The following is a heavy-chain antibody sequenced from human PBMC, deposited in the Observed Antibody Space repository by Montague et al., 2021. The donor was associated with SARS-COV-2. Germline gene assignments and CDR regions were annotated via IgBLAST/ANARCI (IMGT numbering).Heavy chain of an antibody. V-gene: IGHV3-9*01. J-gene: IGHJ4*02. D-gene: IGHD5-24*01. Sequence: SLRLSCAASGFAFDDYAMHWVRQVPGKGLEWVSGIHWNSNALGTXDSVRGRFTISRDNAKSSLYLQMNSLRIEDTALYYCAKGRSGYNIRQGATLDFWGQGTLVTVST. CDR2: IHWNSNAL. CDR1: GFAFDDYA. CDR3: AKGRSGYNIRQGATLDF.